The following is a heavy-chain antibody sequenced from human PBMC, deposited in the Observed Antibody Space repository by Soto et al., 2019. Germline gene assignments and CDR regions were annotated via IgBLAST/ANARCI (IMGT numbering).Heavy chain of an antibody. Sequence: QVQLVESGGGLVKPGGSLRLSCAVSGFNFRNYDMNWIRQAPGKGLEWVSYITGSGSSIYYVDSVKGRFTIPRDNARNSLYLQMNSLRAEDTAVYYCARDGLWEVPTDYWGQGILVTVSS. V-gene: IGHV3-11*01. CDR1: GFNFRNYD. J-gene: IGHJ4*02. D-gene: IGHD1-26*01. CDR2: ITGSGSSI. CDR3: ARDGLWEVPTDY.